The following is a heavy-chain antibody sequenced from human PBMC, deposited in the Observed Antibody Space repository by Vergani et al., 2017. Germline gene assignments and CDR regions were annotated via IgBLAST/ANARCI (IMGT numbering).Heavy chain of an antibody. Sequence: EVQLVESGGGLVKPGGSLRLSCAASGFTFSNAWMSWVRQAPGKGLEWVGRIKSKTDGGTTDYAAPVKGRFNISRDDSKNTLYLQMNSLKTEDTAVYDCTTECDDSSGNNWFDPWGQGTLVTVSS. CDR1: GFTFSNAW. CDR2: IKSKTDGGTT. V-gene: IGHV3-15*01. D-gene: IGHD3-22*01. CDR3: TTECDDSSGNNWFDP. J-gene: IGHJ5*02.